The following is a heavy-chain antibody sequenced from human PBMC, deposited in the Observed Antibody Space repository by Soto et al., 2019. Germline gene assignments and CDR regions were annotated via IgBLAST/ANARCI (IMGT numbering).Heavy chain of an antibody. D-gene: IGHD6-19*01. CDR3: AMGGLSSGWIPDYYYYGMDV. CDR2: IIPIFGTA. J-gene: IGHJ6*02. CDR1: GGTFSSSA. V-gene: IGHV1-69*06. Sequence: SSVKVSCKASGGTFSSSAISWVRQAPGQGLEWMGGIIPIFGTANYAQKFQGRVTITADKSTSTAYMELSSLRSEDTAVYYCAMGGLSSGWIPDYYYYGMDVWGQGTTVTVS.